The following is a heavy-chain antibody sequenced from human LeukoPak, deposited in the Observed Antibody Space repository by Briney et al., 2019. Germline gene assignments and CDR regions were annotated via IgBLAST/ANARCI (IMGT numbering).Heavy chain of an antibody. Sequence: GGSLRLSCAASGFTFRSYAMSWVRQAPGKGLEWVSAISGSGGSTYYADSVKGRFTISRDNSKNTLYLQMNSLRAEHTAVYYXAKDLAAAGRDYWGQGTLVTVSS. CDR2: ISGSGGST. J-gene: IGHJ4*02. CDR1: GFTFRSYA. D-gene: IGHD6-13*01. CDR3: AKDLAAAGRDY. V-gene: IGHV3-23*01.